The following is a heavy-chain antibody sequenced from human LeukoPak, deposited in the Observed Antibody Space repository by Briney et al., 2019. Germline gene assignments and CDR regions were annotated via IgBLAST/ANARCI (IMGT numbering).Heavy chain of an antibody. CDR1: GGSISSSSYY. D-gene: IGHD3-22*01. CDR2: IYYSGST. V-gene: IGHV4-39*01. J-gene: IGHJ4*02. Sequence: SPSETLSLTCAVSGGSISSSSYYWGWIRQPPEKGLEWIGNIYYSGSTYYNPSLKSRVTISVDTSKNQFSLKLSSVTAADTAVYYCARLGRDSSGYYQFDYWGQGTLVTVSS. CDR3: ARLGRDSSGYYQFDY.